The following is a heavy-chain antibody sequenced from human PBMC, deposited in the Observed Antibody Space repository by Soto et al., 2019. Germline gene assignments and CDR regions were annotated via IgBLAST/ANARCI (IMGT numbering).Heavy chain of an antibody. D-gene: IGHD3-16*02. Sequence: QVQLVKSGAEVKKPGSSVKVSCKASGGTFSSYAISWVRQAPGQGLEWMGGIIPIFGTANYAQKLQGRVTITADESTSTAYMELSSLRSEDTAVYYCSRDYHPGDAFDIWGQGTMVTVSS. CDR3: SRDYHPGDAFDI. CDR1: GGTFSSYA. CDR2: IIPIFGTA. V-gene: IGHV1-69*01. J-gene: IGHJ3*02.